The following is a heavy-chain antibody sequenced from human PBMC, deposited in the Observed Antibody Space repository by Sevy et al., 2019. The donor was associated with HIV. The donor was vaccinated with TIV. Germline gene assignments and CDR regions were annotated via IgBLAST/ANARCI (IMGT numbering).Heavy chain of an antibody. CDR3: AGATAATDKENYFDY. CDR2: ISGSGHTI. Sequence: GGSLRLPCAASGFTFSDFHMSWIRQAPGRGLEWVSYISGSGHTIYYTDSVKGRFTISRDNAKNSLYLQTNSLRAEDTAVYYCAGATAATDKENYFDYWGQGALVTVSS. J-gene: IGHJ4*02. CDR1: GFTFSDFH. D-gene: IGHD6-13*01. V-gene: IGHV3-11*01.